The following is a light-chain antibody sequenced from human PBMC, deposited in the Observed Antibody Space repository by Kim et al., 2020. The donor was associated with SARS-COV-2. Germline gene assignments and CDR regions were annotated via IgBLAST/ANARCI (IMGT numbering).Light chain of an antibody. J-gene: IGLJ3*02. CDR1: SSTIGMKT. CDR3: AERPDSLTDWV. Sequence: GQRGTISSSGRSSTIGMKTVNCSRQLPGTAPILLVCRQSQGPSGVSDRFSFSNSGTSASLAISGFRPEDETDHFCAERPDSLTDWVFGGGTKLTVL. CDR2: RQS. V-gene: IGLV1-44*01.